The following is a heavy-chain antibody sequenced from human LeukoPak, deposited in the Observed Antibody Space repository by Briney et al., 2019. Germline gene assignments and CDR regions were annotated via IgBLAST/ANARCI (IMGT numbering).Heavy chain of an antibody. D-gene: IGHD3-3*01. J-gene: IGHJ4*02. CDR1: GFTFSRYW. Sequence: QPGGSLRLSCVASGFTFSRYWMSWVRQAPGKGLEWVANIKQDGSEKYYVDSVKGRFTISRDNAKNSLYLQMNSLRAEDTAVYYCARDSAYYDFGYFDYWGQGTLVTVSS. CDR2: IKQDGSEK. CDR3: ARDSAYYDFGYFDY. V-gene: IGHV3-7*01.